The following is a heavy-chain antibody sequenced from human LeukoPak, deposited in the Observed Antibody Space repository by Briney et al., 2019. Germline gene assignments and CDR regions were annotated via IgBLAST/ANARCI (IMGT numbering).Heavy chain of an antibody. J-gene: IGHJ4*02. D-gene: IGHD6-13*01. Sequence: GGSLRLSCAASGFTFSSYAMSWVRQAPGKGLEWVSAISGSGGSIYYADSVKGRFTISRDNSKNTLYLQMNSLRAEDTAVYYCAKSRGSSSWYAGDYWGQGTLVTVSS. CDR3: AKSRGSSSWYAGDY. CDR1: GFTFSSYA. CDR2: ISGSGGSI. V-gene: IGHV3-23*01.